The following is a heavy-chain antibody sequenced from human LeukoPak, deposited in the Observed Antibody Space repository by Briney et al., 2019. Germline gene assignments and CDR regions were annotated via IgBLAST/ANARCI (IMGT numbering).Heavy chain of an antibody. D-gene: IGHD2-15*01. V-gene: IGHV3-23*01. J-gene: IGHJ4*02. CDR3: AKEKKSGGWPIDY. Sequence: GGSLRLSCAASGLTFSTYAMSWVRQAPGKGLEWVSGISDGGDYTYYADSVKGRFTISRDNSKNTLYLQMNSLRADDTAMYHCAKEKKSGGWPIDYWGQGALVTVSS. CDR2: ISDGGDYT. CDR1: GLTFSTYA.